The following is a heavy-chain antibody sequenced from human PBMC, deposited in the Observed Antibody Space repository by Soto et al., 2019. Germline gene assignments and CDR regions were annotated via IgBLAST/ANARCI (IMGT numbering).Heavy chain of an antibody. Sequence: QVQLVQSGAEVKKPGSSVKVSCKASGGTFSSYAISWVRQAPGQGLEWMGGIIPIFGTANYAQKFQGRVTITADESTNTAYMELSSLRSEDTAVYYCARDAYCYDSSDPGAFDIWGQGTMVTVSS. CDR2: IIPIFGTA. D-gene: IGHD3-22*01. CDR3: ARDAYCYDSSDPGAFDI. J-gene: IGHJ3*02. CDR1: GGTFSSYA. V-gene: IGHV1-69*01.